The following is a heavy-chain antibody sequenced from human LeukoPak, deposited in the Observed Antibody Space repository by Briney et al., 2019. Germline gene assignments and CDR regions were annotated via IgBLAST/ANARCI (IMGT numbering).Heavy chain of an antibody. Sequence: ASVKVSCKASGGSFTFTSYAISWVRQAPGQGLEWVGGLIPIYGSANYAQKFQGRVTITSDESTRTVYMELSSLRPEDSAVYYCAGFFYDNSGDAFDIWGQGTMVTVSS. J-gene: IGHJ3*02. CDR1: GGSFTFTSYA. V-gene: IGHV1-69*13. CDR3: AGFFYDNSGDAFDI. D-gene: IGHD3-22*01. CDR2: LIPIYGSA.